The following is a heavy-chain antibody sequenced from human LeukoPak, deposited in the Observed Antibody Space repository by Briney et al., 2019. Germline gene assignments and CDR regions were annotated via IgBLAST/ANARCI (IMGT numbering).Heavy chain of an antibody. CDR3: AREGVRGVTPLIDY. CDR1: GYSFTSHY. J-gene: IGHJ4*02. CDR2: INPSGSST. V-gene: IGHV1-46*01. Sequence: GASVKVSCKASGYSFTSHYMHWVRQAPGQGLEWMGLINPSGSSTLYAQKFQGRVTMTRDMSTTTDYMELSSLRSEDTAVYYCAREGVRGVTPLIDYWGQGTLVTVSS. D-gene: IGHD3-10*01.